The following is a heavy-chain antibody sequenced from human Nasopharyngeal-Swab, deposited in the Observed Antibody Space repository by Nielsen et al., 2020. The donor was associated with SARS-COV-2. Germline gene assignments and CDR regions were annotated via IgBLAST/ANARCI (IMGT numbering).Heavy chain of an antibody. V-gene: IGHV4-34*01. Sequence: SETLSLTCAVYGGSFSGYYWSWIRQPPGKGLEWIGEINHSGSTNYNPSLKSRVTISVDTSKNQFSLKLSSVTAADTAVYYCARTRYSYGFLTTGRGGYMDVWGKGTTVTVSS. CDR3: ARTRYSYGFLTTGRGGYMDV. CDR1: GGSFSGYY. D-gene: IGHD5-18*01. CDR2: INHSGST. J-gene: IGHJ6*03.